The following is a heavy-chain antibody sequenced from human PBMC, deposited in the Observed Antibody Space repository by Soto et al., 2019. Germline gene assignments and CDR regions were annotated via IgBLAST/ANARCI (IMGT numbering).Heavy chain of an antibody. V-gene: IGHV3-33*01. J-gene: IGHJ3*02. D-gene: IGHD6-6*01. CDR2: IWYDGSNK. Sequence: QVQLVESGGGVVQPGRSLRLSCAASGFTFSSYGMQWVRQAPGKGLEWVAVIWYDGSNKYYADSVKGRFTISRDNSKNTLYLQMNSLRAEDTAVYYCASPPDSSSSPFGHDAFDIWGQGTMVTVSS. CDR3: ASPPDSSSSPFGHDAFDI. CDR1: GFTFSSYG.